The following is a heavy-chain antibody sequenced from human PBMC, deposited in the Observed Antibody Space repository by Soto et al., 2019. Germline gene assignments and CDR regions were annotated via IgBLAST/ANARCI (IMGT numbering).Heavy chain of an antibody. CDR3: ARSFDFWSGYYTGDYYYYGMDV. V-gene: IGHV3-33*01. J-gene: IGHJ6*02. CDR2: IWYDGSNK. D-gene: IGHD3-3*01. Sequence: QVQLVESGGGVVQPGRSLRLSCAASGFTFSSYGMHWVRQAPGKGLEWVAVIWYDGSNKYYADAVKGRFTISRDNSKNTLYLQMNSLRAEVTAVYYCARSFDFWSGYYTGDYYYYGMDVWGQGTTVTVS. CDR1: GFTFSSYG.